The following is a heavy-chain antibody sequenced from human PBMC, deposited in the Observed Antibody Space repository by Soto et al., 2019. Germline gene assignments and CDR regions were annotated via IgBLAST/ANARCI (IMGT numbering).Heavy chain of an antibody. J-gene: IGHJ5*02. D-gene: IGHD3-3*01. CDR1: VDIVSSNSAA. V-gene: IGHV6-1*01. CDR2: RYYRSKWYN. CDR3: ARVLSGEKTYYDFWSGYHNWFDP. Sequence: SQTLSLTCAISVDIVSSNSAAWNCIRQSPSRGLEWLGRRYYRSKWYNDYAVSVKSRITINPDTSKNQFSLQLNSVTPEDTAVYYCARVLSGEKTYYDFWSGYHNWFDPWGQGTLVTVSS.